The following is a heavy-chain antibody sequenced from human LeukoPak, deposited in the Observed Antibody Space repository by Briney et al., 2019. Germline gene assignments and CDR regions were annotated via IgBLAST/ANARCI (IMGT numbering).Heavy chain of an antibody. J-gene: IGHJ4*02. D-gene: IGHD2-2*01. V-gene: IGHV3-21*01. Sequence: KPGGSLRLSCAASGFTFSSYSMNWVRQAPGKGLEWVSSISSSSSYIYYADSVKGRFTISRDNAKNSLYLQMNSLRAEDTAVYYCARDYGRYCSSTSCSRSDYWGQGTLVTVSS. CDR3: ARDYGRYCSSTSCSRSDY. CDR2: ISSSSSYI. CDR1: GFTFSSYS.